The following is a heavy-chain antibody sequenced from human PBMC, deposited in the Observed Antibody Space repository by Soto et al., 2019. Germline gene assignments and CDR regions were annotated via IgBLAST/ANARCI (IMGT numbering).Heavy chain of an antibody. CDR2: IIPIFPTP. V-gene: IGHV1-69*12. CDR1: GGTFRSSA. Sequence: QVQLVQSGAEVKKPGSSVKLSCKASGGTFRSSAISWVRQAPGQGLEWMGGIIPIFPTPDYAQKFQERVTRPADEAASTAYMELSSLTSEDTAVYYCARDRDRLQLGGNYYYIMDVWGQGTTVTVSS. J-gene: IGHJ6*02. CDR3: ARDRDRLQLGGNYYYIMDV. D-gene: IGHD4-4*01.